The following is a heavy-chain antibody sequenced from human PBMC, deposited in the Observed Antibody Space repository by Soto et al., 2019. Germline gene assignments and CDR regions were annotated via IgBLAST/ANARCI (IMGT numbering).Heavy chain of an antibody. V-gene: IGHV3-30*18. CDR3: AKGGFDP. CDR1: GFTFSSYG. CDR2: ISYDGSNK. Sequence: LRLSCAASGFTFSSYGMHWVRQAPGKGLEWVAVISYDGSNKYYADSVKGRFTISRDNSKNTLYLQMNSLRAEDTAVYYCAKGGFDPWGQGTLVTVSS. J-gene: IGHJ5*02. D-gene: IGHD3-16*01.